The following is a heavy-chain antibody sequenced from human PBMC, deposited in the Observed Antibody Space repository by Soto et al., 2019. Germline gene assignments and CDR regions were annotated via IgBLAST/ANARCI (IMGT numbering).Heavy chain of an antibody. J-gene: IGHJ4*02. CDR2: ISGSGDSI. V-gene: IGHV3-23*01. CDR3: TKGIYYSDSRGQTRYYFDY. D-gene: IGHD3-22*01. CDR1: GFTFSNYA. Sequence: GGSLRLSCAASGFTFSNYAMSWVRQAPGKGLEWVSVISGSGDSIFYTDSVRGRFTISRDNSKNTLYVQMNSLRAEDTAVYHFTKGIYYSDSRGQTRYYFDYWGQGTPVTVSS.